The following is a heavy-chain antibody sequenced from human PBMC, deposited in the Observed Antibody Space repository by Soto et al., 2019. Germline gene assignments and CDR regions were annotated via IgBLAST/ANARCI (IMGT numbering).Heavy chain of an antibody. V-gene: IGHV3-23*01. D-gene: IGHD1-26*01. CDR3: ARGEWELPTYFDF. CDR2: ISDSGAVT. CDR1: GFTFSNYA. J-gene: IGHJ4*02. Sequence: GGSLRLSCVASGFTFSNYAMTWVRQAPGKGLEWLSTISDSGAVTFYADSVKGRFTVCRDSSKNTLFLQMISLRPEDTALYYCARGEWELPTYFDFWGKGTLVTVSS.